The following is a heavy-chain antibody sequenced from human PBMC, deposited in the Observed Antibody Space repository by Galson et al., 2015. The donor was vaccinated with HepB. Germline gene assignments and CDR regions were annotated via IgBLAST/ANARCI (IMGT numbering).Heavy chain of an antibody. CDR2: ISGSGDST. CDR3: ANSLKRAAVGYDAFGI. J-gene: IGHJ3*02. D-gene: IGHD2-15*01. Sequence: SLRLSCAASEFTLTSYAMNWVRQAPGKGLEWVSGISGSGDSTHYTDSVKGRFTISRDNSENTLYLQMNSLRDEDTAVYYCANSLKRAAVGYDAFGIWGQGTMVTVSS. CDR1: EFTLTSYA. V-gene: IGHV3-23*01.